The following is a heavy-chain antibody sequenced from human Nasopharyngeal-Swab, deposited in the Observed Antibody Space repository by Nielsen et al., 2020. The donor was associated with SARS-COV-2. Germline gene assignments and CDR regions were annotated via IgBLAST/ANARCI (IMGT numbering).Heavy chain of an antibody. Sequence: SETLSLTCTVSGGSISSSSYYWGWIRQPPGKGLEWIGSIYYSGSTYYNPSLKSRVTISVDTSKNQFSLKLSSVTAADTAVYYCARRAGGFLEWIFAHDIWGQGTMVTVSS. J-gene: IGHJ3*02. CDR1: GGSISSSSYY. V-gene: IGHV4-39*01. CDR2: IYYSGST. D-gene: IGHD3-3*01. CDR3: ARRAGGFLEWIFAHDI.